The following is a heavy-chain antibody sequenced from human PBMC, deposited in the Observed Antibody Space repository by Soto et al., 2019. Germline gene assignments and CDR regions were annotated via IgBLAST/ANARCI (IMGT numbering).Heavy chain of an antibody. CDR2: ISGSGGST. CDR1: GFTFSNYA. J-gene: IGHJ4*02. CDR3: ANSLEWLLFYFDY. D-gene: IGHD3-3*01. Sequence: EVQLLESGGGLVQPGGSLRLSCAASGFTFSNYAMSWVRLAPGKGLEWVSAISGSGGSTDYADSVKGRFTISRDNSKNTLYLQMNSLRAEDTAVYYCANSLEWLLFYFDYWGQGALVTVSS. V-gene: IGHV3-23*01.